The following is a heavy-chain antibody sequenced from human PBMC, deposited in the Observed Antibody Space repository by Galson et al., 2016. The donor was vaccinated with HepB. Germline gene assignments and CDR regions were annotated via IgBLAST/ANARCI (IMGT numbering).Heavy chain of an antibody. CDR3: ARGTKYDAGSPSANHYFAH. Sequence: CAISGDSVSSDSAAWTWIRQSSSRGLEWLGRAYYRSRWYHDYAVSVRSRINIAPDTSKNQFSLHLNSVTPEDTAVYYCARGTKYDAGSPSANHYFAHWGQGTPLTVSS. CDR2: AYYRSRWYH. D-gene: IGHD1-7*01. V-gene: IGHV6-1*01. CDR1: GDSVSSDSAA. J-gene: IGHJ4*02.